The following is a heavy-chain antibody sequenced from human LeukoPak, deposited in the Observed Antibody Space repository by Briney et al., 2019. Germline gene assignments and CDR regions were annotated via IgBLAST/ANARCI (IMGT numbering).Heavy chain of an antibody. CDR3: ARGLVEGSSATYCSSTSCPYNWFDP. V-gene: IGHV4-30-4*01. CDR1: GGSISSGDYY. D-gene: IGHD2-2*01. CDR2: IYYSGST. Sequence: SETLSLTCTVSGGSISSGDYYWSWIRQPPGKGLEWIGYIYYSGSTYYNPSLKSRVTISVDTSKNQFSLKLSSVTAADTAVYYCARGLVEGSSATYCSSTSCPYNWFDPWGQGTLVTVSS. J-gene: IGHJ5*02.